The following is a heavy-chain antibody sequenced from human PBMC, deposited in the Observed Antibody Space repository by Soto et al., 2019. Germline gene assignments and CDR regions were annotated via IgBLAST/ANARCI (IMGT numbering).Heavy chain of an antibody. CDR2: IYYSGST. V-gene: IGHV4-31*03. J-gene: IGHJ6*04. D-gene: IGHD2-8*01. CDR3: ARDHQPLICTNGVCYTGGFFYVMDF. Sequence: SETLSLTCTVSGGSISSGGYYWSLIQQHPGKGLEWIGYIYYSGSTYYNPSLKSRVTISVDTSKNQFSLKLSSVTAADPAVYYCARDHQPLICTNGVCYTGGFFYVMDFWVNWTTVTVSS. CDR1: GGSISSGGYY.